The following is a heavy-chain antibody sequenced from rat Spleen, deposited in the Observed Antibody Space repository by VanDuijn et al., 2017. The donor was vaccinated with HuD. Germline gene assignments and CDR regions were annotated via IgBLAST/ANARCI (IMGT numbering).Heavy chain of an antibody. J-gene: IGHJ2*01. CDR2: MRSDGDT. D-gene: IGHD1-8*01. V-gene: IGHV2-32*01. Sequence: QVQLKESGPGLVQSSQTLSLICTVSGFSLISHSVHWVRQPPGKGLEWMGVMRSDGDTSYNSALKSRLSISRDTSKSQVFLKMSSLQTEDTATYYCARALQYPHYWGQGVMVTVSS. CDR1: GFSLISHS. CDR3: ARALQYPHY.